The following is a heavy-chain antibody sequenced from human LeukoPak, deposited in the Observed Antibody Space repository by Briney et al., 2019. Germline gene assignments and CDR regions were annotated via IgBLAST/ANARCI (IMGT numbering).Heavy chain of an antibody. CDR1: GFIFSSYG. Sequence: GGSLRLSCAVSGFIFSSYGMHWVRQAPGKGLEWVAVISYDGSNKYYADSVKGRFTISRDNSKNTLYLQMNSLRAEDTAVYYCAKDGAYCSGGSCYYNWFDPWGQGTLVTVSS. V-gene: IGHV3-30*18. CDR3: AKDGAYCSGGSCYYNWFDP. J-gene: IGHJ5*02. D-gene: IGHD2-15*01. CDR2: ISYDGSNK.